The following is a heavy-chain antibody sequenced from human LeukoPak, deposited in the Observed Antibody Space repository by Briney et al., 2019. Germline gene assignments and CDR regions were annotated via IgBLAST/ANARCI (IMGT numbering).Heavy chain of an antibody. CDR3: ARGHGGYSYGAFDY. J-gene: IGHJ4*02. CDR1: GYRLTNNW. CDR2: IYPGDSDT. V-gene: IGHV5-51*01. D-gene: IGHD5-18*01. Sequence: GESLKISCKISGYRLTNNWIGWVRQVPGKGLEWMGLIYPGDSDTRYSPSFQGQVTFSVDASISTAYLQLSGLRASDTAIYYCARGHGGYSYGAFDYWGQGTLVTVSS.